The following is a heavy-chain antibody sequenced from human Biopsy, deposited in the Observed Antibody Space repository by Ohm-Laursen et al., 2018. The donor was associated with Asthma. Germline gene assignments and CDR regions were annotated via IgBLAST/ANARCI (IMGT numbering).Heavy chain of an antibody. CDR2: IYFSGST. D-gene: IGHD2-21*02. CDR1: GVSISSYY. Sequence: SDTLSLTCAVSGVSISSYYWSWIRQPPGKGLEWIGYIYFSGSTNYNPSLKSRVTISVDTSKNQFSLKLRSVTAADAAVYYCARGISRVTGLFDHFDSWGQGTLVTVSS. CDR3: ARGISRVTGLFDHFDS. V-gene: IGHV4-59*07. J-gene: IGHJ4*02.